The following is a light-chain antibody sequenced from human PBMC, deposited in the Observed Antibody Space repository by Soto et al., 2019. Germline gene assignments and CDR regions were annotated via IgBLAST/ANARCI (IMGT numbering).Light chain of an antibody. Sequence: DIQMTQSPATLSASVGDRVTITCRASQSISSWLAWYQQKPGKAPKLLIYDASALEGGVPSRFSGSGSGTDFTLAISSLQPEDFATYYCQQFINYPITFGQGTRLEIK. CDR1: QSISSW. V-gene: IGKV1-5*01. J-gene: IGKJ5*01. CDR2: DAS. CDR3: QQFINYPIT.